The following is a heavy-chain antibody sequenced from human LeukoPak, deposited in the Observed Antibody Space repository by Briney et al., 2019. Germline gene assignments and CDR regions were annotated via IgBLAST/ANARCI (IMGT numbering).Heavy chain of an antibody. D-gene: IGHD6-19*01. CDR1: GFTFIDYD. Sequence: GGSLRLSCAASGFTFIDYDMHWVRQVIGKGLEWGSSIGIRGDTHYSGSVKGRFTISRENAESSLYLQMNSLRAEDTAVYYCARGGIQVSGIDEFDYWGQGTLVTVSS. CDR3: ARGGIQVSGIDEFDY. J-gene: IGHJ4*02. V-gene: IGHV3-13*01. CDR2: IGIRGDT.